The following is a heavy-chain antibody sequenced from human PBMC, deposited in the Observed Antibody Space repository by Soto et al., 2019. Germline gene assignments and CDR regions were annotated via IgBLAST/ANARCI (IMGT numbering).Heavy chain of an antibody. CDR3: AREMGYCSSTSCYRDYYYYGMAV. V-gene: IGHV1-69*13. J-gene: IGHJ6*02. CDR2: IIPIFGTA. D-gene: IGHD2-2*01. Sequence: SVKVSCKASGGTFSSYAISWVRQAPGQGLEWMGGIIPIFGTANYAQKFQGRVTITADESTSTAYMELSSLRSEDTAVYYCAREMGYCSSTSCYRDYYYYGMAVWGQGTTVTVSS. CDR1: GGTFSSYA.